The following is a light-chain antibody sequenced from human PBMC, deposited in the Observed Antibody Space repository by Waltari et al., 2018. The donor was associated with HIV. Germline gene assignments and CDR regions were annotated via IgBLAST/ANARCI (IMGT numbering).Light chain of an antibody. Sequence: DIVLTQSPATLSLAPGERVTLSCRASQSVSSSLGWYQQKPGQTPRLLIHDASIRVAGIPARFSGSGSGTECTLTISSLEPEDFAVYYCQQRSNWPLTFGGGTTVEIK. CDR3: QQRSNWPLT. V-gene: IGKV3-11*01. CDR1: QSVSSS. J-gene: IGKJ4*01. CDR2: DAS.